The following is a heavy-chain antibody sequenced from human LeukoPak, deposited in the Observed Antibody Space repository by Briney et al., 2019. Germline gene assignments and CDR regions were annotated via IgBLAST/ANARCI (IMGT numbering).Heavy chain of an antibody. CDR3: ARHYGEGYMT. V-gene: IGHV4-38-2*01. J-gene: IGHJ5*02. CDR1: GDTFSGYH. Sequence: SETLSLTCGVYGDTFSGYHWTWIRQAPGKGLEWIGSIYHSGSTYYNPSLKSRVTISVDTSKNQFSLKLSSVTAADTAVYYCARHYGEGYMTWGQGTLVTVSS. D-gene: IGHD3-10*01. CDR2: IYHSGST.